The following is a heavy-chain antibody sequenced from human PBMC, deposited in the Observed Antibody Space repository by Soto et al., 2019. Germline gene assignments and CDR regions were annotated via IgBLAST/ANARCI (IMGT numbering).Heavy chain of an antibody. CDR2: IYYSGST. D-gene: IGHD5-12*01. CDR1: GGSISSYY. J-gene: IGHJ3*02. CDR3: AKRYSGYDAAFDI. Sequence: SETLSLTCTVSGGSISSYYWSWVRQPPGKGLEWITYIYYSGSTNYNPSLKSRVTISVDTSKNQFSLKLSSVTAADTAVYYCAKRYSGYDAAFDIWGQGTTVTVSS. V-gene: IGHV4-59*08.